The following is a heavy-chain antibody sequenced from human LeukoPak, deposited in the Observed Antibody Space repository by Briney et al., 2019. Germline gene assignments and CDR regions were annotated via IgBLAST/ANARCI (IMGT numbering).Heavy chain of an antibody. CDR1: GYTFTSYG. J-gene: IGHJ6*03. Sequence: ASVKVSCKASGYTFTSYGISWVRQAPGQGLEWMGWISGYNGNTNYAQKLQGRVTMTTDTSTSTAYMELRSLRSDDTAVYYCARKGGNSWGYYYYYYMDVWGKGTTVTVSS. CDR2: ISGYNGNT. D-gene: IGHD1-7*01. CDR3: ARKGGNSWGYYYYYYMDV. V-gene: IGHV1-18*01.